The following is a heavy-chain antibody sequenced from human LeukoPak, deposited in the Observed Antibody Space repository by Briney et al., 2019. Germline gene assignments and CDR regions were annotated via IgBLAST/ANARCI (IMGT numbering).Heavy chain of an antibody. Sequence: PGGSLRLSCAASGFTLSTSWMHWVRQAPGKGLVWVSRISNDGGSTLYADSVKGRFTISRDNAQNPLYLQMNSLRAEDTAVYYCARAGRLHAFDIWGQGTMVIVSS. V-gene: IGHV3-74*01. CDR2: ISNDGGST. CDR1: GFTLSTSW. J-gene: IGHJ3*02. CDR3: ARAGRLHAFDI.